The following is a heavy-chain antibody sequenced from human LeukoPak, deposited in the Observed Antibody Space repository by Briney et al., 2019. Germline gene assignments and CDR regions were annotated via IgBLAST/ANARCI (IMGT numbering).Heavy chain of an antibody. CDR3: ARGPYSSGWYEKGNWFDP. J-gene: IGHJ5*02. CDR1: GYTFTGYY. Sequence: ASVKVSCKASGYTFTGYYMHWGRQAPGQGLEWMGCINPNSGGTNYAQKFQGRVTMTRDTSISTAYMELSRLRSDDTAVYYCARGPYSSGWYEKGNWFDPWGQGTLVTVSS. CDR2: INPNSGGT. V-gene: IGHV1-2*02. D-gene: IGHD6-19*01.